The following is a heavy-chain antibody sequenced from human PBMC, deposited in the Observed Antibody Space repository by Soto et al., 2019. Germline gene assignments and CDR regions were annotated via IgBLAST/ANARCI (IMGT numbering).Heavy chain of an antibody. Sequence: QVVLLQSGAEVKEPGSSVRVSCQVSGSTFNNFAFSWVRQAPGHWPEWMGGIVVDSNTAGCAPRFQDRVTITADTSTDTLYMELGSLTFEDTAVYYCARAIKRWEVNYYFDFWGQGTLVTVSS. CDR2: IVVDSNTA. CDR3: ARAIKRWEVNYYFDF. CDR1: GSTFNNFA. D-gene: IGHD1-26*01. V-gene: IGHV1-69*06. J-gene: IGHJ4*02.